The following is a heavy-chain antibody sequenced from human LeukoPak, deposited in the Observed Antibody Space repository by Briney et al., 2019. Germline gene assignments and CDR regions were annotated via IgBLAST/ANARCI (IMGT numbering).Heavy chain of an antibody. V-gene: IGHV3-48*04. CDR2: ISSSSSTI. CDR3: AREGAGYRGYDYDYFYAMDV. J-gene: IGHJ6*02. D-gene: IGHD5-12*01. Sequence: PGESLSLSCVASGFTFSSYSMNWVRQAPGKGLEWVSYISSSSSTIYYADSVKGRFTISRDNAKNSVYLQMSSLRAEDTALYYCAREGAGYRGYDYDYFYAMDVWGQGTTVTVSS. CDR1: GFTFSSYS.